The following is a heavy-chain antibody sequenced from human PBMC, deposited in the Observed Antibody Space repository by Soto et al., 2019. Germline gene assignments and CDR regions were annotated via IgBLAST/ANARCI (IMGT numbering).Heavy chain of an antibody. J-gene: IGHJ3*02. V-gene: IGHV3-48*03. CDR1: GFTFSSYE. CDR3: AREPISTMIVVVPDAFDI. D-gene: IGHD3-22*01. CDR2: ISSSGSTI. Sequence: GVSLRISCAASGFTFSSYEMNWVRQAPGKGLEWVSYISSSGSTIYYADSVKGRFTISRDNAKNSLYLQMNSLRDEDTAVYYCAREPISTMIVVVPDAFDIWGQGTMVTVSS.